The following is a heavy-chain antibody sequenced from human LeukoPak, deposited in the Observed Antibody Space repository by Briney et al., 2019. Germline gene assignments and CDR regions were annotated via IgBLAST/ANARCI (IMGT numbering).Heavy chain of an antibody. J-gene: IGHJ4*02. D-gene: IGHD1-1*01. Sequence: SSETLSLTRTTSGVSINRFYWRWVRQPPGKGLEWIGNIYSGVPTYFNPSLKSRITISVDTSKNQFSLNLTSVTAADTAMYYCVQTTGWPGFDYWGQGILVTVSS. CDR2: IYSGVPT. CDR3: VQTTGWPGFDY. CDR1: GVSINRFY. V-gene: IGHV4-4*09.